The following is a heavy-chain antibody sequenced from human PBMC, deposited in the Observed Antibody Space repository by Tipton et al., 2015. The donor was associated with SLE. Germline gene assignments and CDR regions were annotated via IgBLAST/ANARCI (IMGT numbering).Heavy chain of an antibody. V-gene: IGHV1-8*01. D-gene: IGHD3-10*02. CDR1: GYTFTSYD. CDR3: ARGVFPYSCYYMDV. CDR2: MSPNSGNT. J-gene: IGHJ6*03. Sequence: QSGPEVKKPGASVRVSCKASGYTFTSYDVNWVRQATGQGLEWMGWMSPNSGNTGYAQEFQGRVTMTRNTSINTAYMELSSLRSEDTAVYYCARGVFPYSCYYMDVWGEGTTVTVSS.